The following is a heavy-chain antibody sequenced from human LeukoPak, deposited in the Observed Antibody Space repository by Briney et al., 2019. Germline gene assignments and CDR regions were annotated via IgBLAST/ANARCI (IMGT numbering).Heavy chain of an antibody. D-gene: IGHD3-3*01. CDR3: ARMEYYYHMDV. CDR2: IKQDGSEK. CDR1: GFTFSNFW. Sequence: PGGSLRLSCAASGFTFSNFWMTWVRQAPGKGLEWVANIKQDGSEKLYVDSVKGRFTISRDNARNSLYLQMNSLRAEDTAVYYCARMEYYYHMDVWGKGTTVTVSS. V-gene: IGHV3-7*01. J-gene: IGHJ6*03.